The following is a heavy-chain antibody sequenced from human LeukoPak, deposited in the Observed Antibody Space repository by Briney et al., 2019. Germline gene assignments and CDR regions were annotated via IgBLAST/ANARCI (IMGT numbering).Heavy chain of an antibody. CDR3: AKEKVVDLIRAFDI. D-gene: IGHD2-15*01. CDR1: GFTFSGSA. V-gene: IGHV3-73*01. Sequence: GGSLRLSCAASGFTFSGSAMHWVRQASGKGLEWVGRIRSKANSYATAYAASVKGRFTISRDDSKNTAYLQMNSLKTEDTALYYCAKEKVVDLIRAFDIWGQGTMVTVSS. J-gene: IGHJ3*02. CDR2: IRSKANSYAT.